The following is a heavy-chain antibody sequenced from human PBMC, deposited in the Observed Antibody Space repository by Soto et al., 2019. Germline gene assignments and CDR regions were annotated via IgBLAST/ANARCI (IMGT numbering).Heavy chain of an antibody. CDR2: INHSGST. D-gene: IGHD6-13*01. V-gene: IGHV4-34*01. J-gene: IGHJ5*02. CDR1: GGSFSGYY. CDR3: ARIKGIAAVNWFDP. Sequence: SETLSLTCAVYGGSFSGYYWSWIRQPPGKGLEWIGEINHSGSTNYNPSLKSRVTISVDTSKNQFSLKLSSVTAADTAVYYCARIKGIAAVNWFDPWGQGTLVTVSS.